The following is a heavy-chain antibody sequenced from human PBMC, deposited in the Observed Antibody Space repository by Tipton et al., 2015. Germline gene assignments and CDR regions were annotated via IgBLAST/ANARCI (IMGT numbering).Heavy chain of an antibody. J-gene: IGHJ4*02. CDR3: ACQDYDSLTRDYQTVDY. CDR1: GYSISSGYY. V-gene: IGHV4-38-2*01. CDR2: ISHSGNT. D-gene: IGHD3-9*01. Sequence: TLSLTCDVSGYSISSGYYWGWIRQPPGKGLEWIGSISHSGNTYYNPSLKSRVTMSRYTSKNQFSLKLTSVTAADTAVYYCACQDYDSLTRDYQTVDYWGQGTLVTVSS.